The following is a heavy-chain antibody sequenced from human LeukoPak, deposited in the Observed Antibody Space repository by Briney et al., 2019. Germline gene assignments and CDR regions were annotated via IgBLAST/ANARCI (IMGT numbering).Heavy chain of an antibody. CDR3: ARDVGAHAFDI. V-gene: IGHV3-33*01. CDR2: ICSEGSNK. J-gene: IGHJ3*02. Sequence: GGSLRLSCAASGFTFSTSGMQWVSQAPGKGLEWVAVICSEGSNKYYAVSVKGRFTISRDISKNTLYLQMNSMRAEDTAVYYCARDVGAHAFDIWGQGTMVTVSS. D-gene: IGHD1-26*01. CDR1: GFTFSTSG.